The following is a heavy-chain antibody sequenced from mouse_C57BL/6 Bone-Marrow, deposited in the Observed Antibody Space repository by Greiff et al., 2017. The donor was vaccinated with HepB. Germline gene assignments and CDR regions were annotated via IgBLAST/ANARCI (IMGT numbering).Heavy chain of an antibody. Sequence: QVHLKQPGAELVKPGASVKMSCKASGYTFTSYWITWVKQRPGQGLEWIGDIYPGSGSTNYNEKFKSKATLTVDTSSSTAYMQLSSLTSEDSAVYYCARQLGAMDYWGQGTSVTVSS. V-gene: IGHV1-55*01. CDR2: IYPGSGST. J-gene: IGHJ4*01. D-gene: IGHD3-2*01. CDR1: GYTFTSYW. CDR3: ARQLGAMDY.